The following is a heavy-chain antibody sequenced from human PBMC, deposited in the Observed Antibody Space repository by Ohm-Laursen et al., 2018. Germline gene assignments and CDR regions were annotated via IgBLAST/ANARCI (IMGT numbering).Heavy chain of an antibody. Sequence: SDTLSLTCPVSGGSISSGTYYWSWIRQPPGKGLEWIGDINDSGSTNYSPSLESQVTISVDTSKNQFSLKLSSVTAADTAVYYCARRPNYYHSSGYYPLAAFDIWGQGTMVTVSS. V-gene: IGHV4-61*01. CDR1: GGSISSGTYY. CDR2: INDSGST. CDR3: ARRPNYYHSSGYYPLAAFDI. D-gene: IGHD3-22*01. J-gene: IGHJ3*02.